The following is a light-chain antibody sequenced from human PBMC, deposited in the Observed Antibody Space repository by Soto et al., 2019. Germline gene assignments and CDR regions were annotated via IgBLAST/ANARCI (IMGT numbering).Light chain of an antibody. CDR1: SSNIGAGYD. Sequence: QSVLTQPPSVSGAPGQRVTISCTGSSSNIGAGYDVHWYQQLPGTAPKLLIYGNSNRPSGVPDQFSGSKSGTSASLAITGLQAGDEADYYCQSYDSSLGGWVFGGGTNLPVL. CDR2: GNS. V-gene: IGLV1-40*01. J-gene: IGLJ3*02. CDR3: QSYDSSLGGWV.